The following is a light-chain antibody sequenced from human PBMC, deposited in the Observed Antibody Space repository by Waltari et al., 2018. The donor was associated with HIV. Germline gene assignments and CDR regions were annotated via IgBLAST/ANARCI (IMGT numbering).Light chain of an antibody. CDR3: QSYDSSLTTWV. CDR2: LNT. Sequence: QSVLTQPPSVSGSPGQRVTISSTGSTSTLGAGYNVHWYQQFPGTAPKLLIYLNTNRPSGVPDRFSGSKSGTSASLAIAGLQAEDEADYYCQSYDSSLTTWVFGGGTKLTVL. V-gene: IGLV1-40*01. J-gene: IGLJ3*02. CDR1: TSTLGAGYN.